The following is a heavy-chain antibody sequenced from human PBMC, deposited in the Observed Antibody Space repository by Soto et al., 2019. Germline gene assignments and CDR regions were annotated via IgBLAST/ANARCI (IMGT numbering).Heavy chain of an antibody. CDR1: GGTFSSYT. V-gene: IGHV1-69*02. CDR3: ARGAGGYYYYMDV. CDR2: IIPILGIA. J-gene: IGHJ6*03. D-gene: IGHD3-10*01. Sequence: ASVKVSCKASGGTFSSYTISWVRQAPGQGLEWMGRIIPILGIANYAQKFQGRVTITADKSTSTAYMELSSLRSEDTAVYYCARGAGGYYYYMDVWGKGTTVTVSS.